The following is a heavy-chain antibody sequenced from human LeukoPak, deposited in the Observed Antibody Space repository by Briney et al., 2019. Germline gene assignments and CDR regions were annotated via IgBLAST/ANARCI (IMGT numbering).Heavy chain of an antibody. CDR3: AVGLLWCGKLDY. J-gene: IGHJ4*02. CDR2: IYTSGST. D-gene: IGHD3-10*01. Sequence: SETLSLTCTVSGGSISSYYWSWIRQPAGKGLEWIGRIYTSGSTNYNPSRKSRVTMSVDTSKNQFSLKLSSATAADTAVYYCAVGLLWCGKLDYWGQGTLVTVSS. V-gene: IGHV4-4*07. CDR1: GGSISSYY.